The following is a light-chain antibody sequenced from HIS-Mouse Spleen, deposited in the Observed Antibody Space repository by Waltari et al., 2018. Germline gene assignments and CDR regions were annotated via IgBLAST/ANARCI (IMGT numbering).Light chain of an antibody. J-gene: IGLJ2*01. V-gene: IGLV2-23*01. Sequence: QSALTQPASVSGSPGQSITISCTGTSSDVGSFNLVSWYQQHPGKAPKLMIYEGSKRPSGVSKRFSGSKSGNTASLTISGLQAEDEADYYCCSYAGSSTGVFGGGTKLTVL. CDR2: EGS. CDR1: SSDVGSFNL. CDR3: CSYAGSSTGV.